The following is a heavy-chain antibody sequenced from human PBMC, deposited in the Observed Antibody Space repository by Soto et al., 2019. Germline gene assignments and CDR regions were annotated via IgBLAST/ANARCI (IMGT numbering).Heavy chain of an antibody. Sequence: SETLSLTCSVSGDSISTVDYFWAWIRQPPGQALEYIGYIYKSTTTYYNPSFESRVAISLDTSKSQFSLTVTSVTAADTAVYFCARGRYCLTGRCFPNWFDSWGQGTLVAVSS. CDR2: IYKSTTT. CDR3: ARGRYCLTGRCFPNWFDS. CDR1: GDSISTVDYF. J-gene: IGHJ5*01. D-gene: IGHD2-15*01. V-gene: IGHV4-30-4*01.